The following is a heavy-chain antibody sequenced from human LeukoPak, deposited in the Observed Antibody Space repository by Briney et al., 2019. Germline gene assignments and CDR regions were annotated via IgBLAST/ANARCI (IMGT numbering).Heavy chain of an antibody. CDR3: AKVPLSSSGWDREYYFDY. J-gene: IGHJ4*02. Sequence: SETLSLTCTVSGGSISSGDYYWSWIRQPPGKGLEWIGYIYYSGSTYYNPSLKSRVTISVDTSKNQFSLKLSSVTAADTAVYYCAKVPLSSSGWDREYYFDYWGQGTLVTVSS. CDR2: IYYSGST. V-gene: IGHV4-30-4*01. CDR1: GGSISSGDYY. D-gene: IGHD6-19*01.